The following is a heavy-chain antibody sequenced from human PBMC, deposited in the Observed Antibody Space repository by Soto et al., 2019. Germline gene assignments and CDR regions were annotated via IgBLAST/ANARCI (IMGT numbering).Heavy chain of an antibody. Sequence: GGSLRLSCAASGFTFSSHGLHWVRRAPGKGLEWVSSISSSSSYIYYADSVKGRFTISRDNAKNSLYLQMNSLRAEDTAVYYCARDDRLRSNWFDPWGQGTLVTVSS. V-gene: IGHV3-21*01. J-gene: IGHJ5*02. CDR1: GFTFSSHG. CDR2: ISSSSSYI. CDR3: ARDDRLRSNWFDP.